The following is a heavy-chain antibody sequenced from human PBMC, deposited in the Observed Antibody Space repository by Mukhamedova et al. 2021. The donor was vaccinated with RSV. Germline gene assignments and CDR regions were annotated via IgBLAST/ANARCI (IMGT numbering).Heavy chain of an antibody. CDR2: ISGSGGST. Sequence: SWVRQAPGKGLEWVSIISGSGGSTYYADSVQGRFTISRDNSKNTLYLQMISLRVEDTAVYYCAKDRPWVGEPNYNYYGMDVWGQGT. V-gene: IGHV3-23*01. J-gene: IGHJ6*02. CDR3: AKDRPWVGEPNYNYYGMDV. D-gene: IGHD3-10*01.